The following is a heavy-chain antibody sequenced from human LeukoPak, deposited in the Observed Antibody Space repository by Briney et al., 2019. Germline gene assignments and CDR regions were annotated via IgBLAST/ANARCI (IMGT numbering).Heavy chain of an antibody. Sequence: GESLKISCKGSGYSFTSYWIGWVRQMPGKGLEWMGFIYPGDSDTRYSPSFQGQVTISADKSISTAYLQGSSLKASDTAMYYCARVRYSSGWPEDYWGRGTLVTVSS. CDR2: IYPGDSDT. CDR1: GYSFTSYW. J-gene: IGHJ4*02. D-gene: IGHD6-19*01. V-gene: IGHV5-51*01. CDR3: ARVRYSSGWPEDY.